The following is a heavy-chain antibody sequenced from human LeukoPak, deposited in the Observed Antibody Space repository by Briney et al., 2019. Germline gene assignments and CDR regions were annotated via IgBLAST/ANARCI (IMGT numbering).Heavy chain of an antibody. D-gene: IGHD3-9*01. V-gene: IGHV4-59*12. J-gene: IGHJ4*02. CDR2: IYHSGST. CDR3: ARGRQSILDY. CDR1: GGSISSYY. Sequence: SETLSLTCTVSGGSISSYYWSWVRQPPGKGLEWIGEIYHSGSTNYNPSLKSRVTISVDKSKDQFSLKLSSVTAADTAVYYCARGRQSILDYWGQGTLVTVSS.